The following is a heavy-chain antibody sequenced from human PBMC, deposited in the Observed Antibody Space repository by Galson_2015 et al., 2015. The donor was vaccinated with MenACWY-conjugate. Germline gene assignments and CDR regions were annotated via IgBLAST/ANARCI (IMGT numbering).Heavy chain of an antibody. J-gene: IGHJ4*02. V-gene: IGHV5-51*01. D-gene: IGHD5-24*01. CDR1: GYSFTSYW. CDR3: ATKVEMATIIPYYFDY. Sequence: QSGAEVKKPGESLKISCKGSGYSFTSYWIGWVRQMPGKGLEWMGIIYPGDSDTRYIPSFQGQVTISADKSISTAYLQWSSLKASDTAMYYCATKVEMATIIPYYFDYWGQGTLVTVSS. CDR2: IYPGDSDT.